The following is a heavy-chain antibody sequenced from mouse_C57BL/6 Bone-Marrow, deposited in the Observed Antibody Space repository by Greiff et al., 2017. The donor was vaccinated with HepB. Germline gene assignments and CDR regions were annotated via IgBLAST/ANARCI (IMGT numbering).Heavy chain of an antibody. D-gene: IGHD3-1*01. CDR1: GYTFTSYW. Sequence: QVQLQQPGAELVRPGTSVKLSCKASGYTFTSYWMHWVKQRPGQGLEWIGVIDPSDSYTNYNQKCKGKATLTVDTSSSTAYMQLSSLPSEDSAVYYCARSGLALWGYWGQGTTLTVSS. V-gene: IGHV1-59*01. CDR2: IDPSDSYT. CDR3: ARSGLALWGY. J-gene: IGHJ2*01.